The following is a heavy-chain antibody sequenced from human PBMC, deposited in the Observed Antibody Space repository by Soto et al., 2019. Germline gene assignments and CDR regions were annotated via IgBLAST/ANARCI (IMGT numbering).Heavy chain of an antibody. Sequence: SETLSLTCTVSGGSISSYYWSWIRQPPGKGLEWIGYIYYSGSTNYNPSLKSRVTISVDTSKNQFSLKLSSVTAADTAVYYCARHVGYCSGGSCYTDDAFDIWGQGTMVTVSS. J-gene: IGHJ3*02. V-gene: IGHV4-59*08. CDR3: ARHVGYCSGGSCYTDDAFDI. CDR2: IYYSGST. D-gene: IGHD2-15*01. CDR1: GGSISSYY.